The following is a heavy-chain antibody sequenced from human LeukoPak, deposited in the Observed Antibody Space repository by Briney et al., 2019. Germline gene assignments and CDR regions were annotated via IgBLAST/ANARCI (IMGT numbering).Heavy chain of an antibody. V-gene: IGHV4-4*07. J-gene: IGHJ6*02. Sequence: PSETLSLTCTVSGASISSYYWSWIRQPAGKGLEWIGRIYTSGSTNYNPSLKSRVTMSVDTSKNQFSLKLSSVTAADTAVYYCARDRHPVAAYYYYYGMDVWGQGTTVTVSS. CDR3: ARDRHPVAAYYYYYGMDV. CDR1: GASISSYY. D-gene: IGHD2-15*01. CDR2: IYTSGST.